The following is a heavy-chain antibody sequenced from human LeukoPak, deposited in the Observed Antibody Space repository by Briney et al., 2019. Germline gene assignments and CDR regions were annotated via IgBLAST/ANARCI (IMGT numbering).Heavy chain of an antibody. CDR3: ARGSSTTSYFYYYGLDV. Sequence: SETLSLTCTVYGGPFNDFFWSWIRQPPGKGLEWIGEIDHSGNTNYSPSLKGRVTISVDTSKKQFSVTLRSVTAADTAVYYCARGSSTTSYFYYYGLDVWGQGTTVTVSS. CDR2: IDHSGNT. J-gene: IGHJ6*02. CDR1: GGPFNDFF. V-gene: IGHV4-34*01. D-gene: IGHD2-2*01.